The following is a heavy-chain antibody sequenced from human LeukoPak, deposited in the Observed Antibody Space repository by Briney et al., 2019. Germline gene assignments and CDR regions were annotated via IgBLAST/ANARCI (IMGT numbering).Heavy chain of an antibody. CDR2: INHSGST. J-gene: IGHJ4*02. CDR1: GGSFSGYY. D-gene: IGHD2-2*03. Sequence: SETLSLTCAVYGGSFSGYYWSWIRQPPGKGLEWIGEINHSGSTNYNPSLKSRVTISVDTSKNQFSLKLSSVTAADTAVYYCARGLDIVVVPAAALYSDYSGQGTLVTVSS. CDR3: ARGLDIVVVPAAALYSDY. V-gene: IGHV4-34*01.